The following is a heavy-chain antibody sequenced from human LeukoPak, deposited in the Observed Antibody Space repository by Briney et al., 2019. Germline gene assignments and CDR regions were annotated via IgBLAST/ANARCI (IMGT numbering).Heavy chain of an antibody. CDR1: GFTFSSYE. CDR2: ISSSGSTI. CDR3: ARDHPKYYFDY. J-gene: IGHJ4*02. V-gene: IGHV3-48*03. Sequence: PGGSLRLSCAASGFTFSSYEMSWVRQAPGKGLEWVSYISSSGSTIYYADSVKGRFTISRDNAKNSLYLQMNSLRAEDTAVYYCARDHPKYYFDYWGQGTLVTVSS.